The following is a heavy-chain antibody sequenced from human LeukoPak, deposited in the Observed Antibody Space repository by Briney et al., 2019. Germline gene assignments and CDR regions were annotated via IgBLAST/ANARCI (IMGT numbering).Heavy chain of an antibody. D-gene: IGHD2-21*01. CDR2: IIPIFGTA. CDR1: GGTFSSYA. Sequence: SVKVSCKASGGTFSSYAISWVRQAPGQGLEWMGGIIPIFGTANYAQKFQGRATITADESTSTAYMELSSLRSEDTAVYYCARDPLAYCGGDCYRLYAFDIWGQGTMVTVSS. J-gene: IGHJ3*02. CDR3: ARDPLAYCGGDCYRLYAFDI. V-gene: IGHV1-69*01.